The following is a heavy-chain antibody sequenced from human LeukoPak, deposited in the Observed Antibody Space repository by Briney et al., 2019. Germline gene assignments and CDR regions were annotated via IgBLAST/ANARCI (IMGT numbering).Heavy chain of an antibody. CDR1: GGSFSGYY. V-gene: IGHV4-34*01. CDR3: ARGYCSSSSCYARFLDH. D-gene: IGHD2-2*01. J-gene: IGHJ4*02. Sequence: PSETLSLTCAVYGGSFSGYYWSWIRQPPGKRLEWIGEINHSGSTNYNPSLKSRVTISVDTSKNQFSLKLSSVTAADTAVYFCARGYCSSSSCYARFLDHWGQGTLVTVSS. CDR2: INHSGST.